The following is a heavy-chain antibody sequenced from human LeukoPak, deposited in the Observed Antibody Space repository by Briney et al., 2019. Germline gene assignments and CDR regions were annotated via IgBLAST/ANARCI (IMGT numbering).Heavy chain of an antibody. CDR3: ARVGEVRYFDWLLSGYYYYMDV. CDR1: GFTFSSYW. CDR2: IKQDGSEK. Sequence: PGGSLRLSCAASGFTFSSYWMSWVRQAPGKGLEWVANIKQDGSEKYYVDSVKGRFTISRDNAKNSLYLQMNSLRAEDTAVYYCARVGEVRYFDWLLSGYYYYMDVWGKGTTVTVSS. V-gene: IGHV3-7*01. D-gene: IGHD3-9*01. J-gene: IGHJ6*03.